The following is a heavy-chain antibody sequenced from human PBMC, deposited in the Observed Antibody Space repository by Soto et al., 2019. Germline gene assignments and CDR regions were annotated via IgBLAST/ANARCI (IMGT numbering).Heavy chain of an antibody. CDR2: IYYSGST. CDR1: GGSISSGDYY. Sequence: SETLSLTCTVSGGSISSGDYYWSWIRQPPGKGLEWIGYIYYSGSTYYNPSLKSRVTISVDTSKNQFSLKLSSVTAADTAVYYCARVGGYCSSTSCLGHDYWGQGTLVTVSS. V-gene: IGHV4-30-4*01. CDR3: ARVGGYCSSTSCLGHDY. D-gene: IGHD2-2*01. J-gene: IGHJ4*02.